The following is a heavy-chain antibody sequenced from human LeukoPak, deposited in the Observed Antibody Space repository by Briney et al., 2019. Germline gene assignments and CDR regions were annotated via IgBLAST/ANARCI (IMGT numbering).Heavy chain of an antibody. D-gene: IGHD2-21*02. CDR2: ISYDGSNQ. CDR1: GFTFIGYG. CDR3: AKPRGGDSWAFDL. J-gene: IGHJ3*01. Sequence: GRSLRLSCEASGFTFIGYGMHWVRQAPGKGLEWVAGISYDGSNQYYTDSVKGRFTISRDNSKNTLYLQMNSLRPEDTAVYYWAKPRGGDSWAFDLWGQGTMVTVSS. V-gene: IGHV3-30*18.